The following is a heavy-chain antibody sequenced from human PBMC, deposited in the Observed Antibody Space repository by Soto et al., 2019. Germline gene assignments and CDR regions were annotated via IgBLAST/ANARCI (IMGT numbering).Heavy chain of an antibody. CDR1: GGSFSDYY. V-gene: IGHV4-34*01. CDR2: INHSGST. Sequence: LSLTCAVYGGSFSDYYWSWIRQPPGKGLEWIGEINHSGSTNYNPSLKSRVIISVDTSKNQFSLKLSSVTAADTAVYYCARGRGATQTNWFDPWGQGTLVTVSS. D-gene: IGHD1-26*01. J-gene: IGHJ5*02. CDR3: ARGRGATQTNWFDP.